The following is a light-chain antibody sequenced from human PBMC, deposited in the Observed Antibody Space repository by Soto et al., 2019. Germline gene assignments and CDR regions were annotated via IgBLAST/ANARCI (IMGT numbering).Light chain of an antibody. CDR2: GAS. CDR3: QQYNNWPQT. V-gene: IGKV3-15*01. CDR1: QSVSSN. Sequence: EIVMTQSPATLSVSPGERATLSCRASQSVSSNLAWYQHKPGQAPRLLIYGASTRATGIPARFSGSGSGTEFTLTISILQSEDFAVYYCQQYNNWPQTFGQGTKVEIK. J-gene: IGKJ1*01.